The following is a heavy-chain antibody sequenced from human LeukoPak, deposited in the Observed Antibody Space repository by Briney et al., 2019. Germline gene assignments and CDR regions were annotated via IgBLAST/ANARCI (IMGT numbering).Heavy chain of an antibody. J-gene: IGHJ4*02. CDR2: INPNSGGT. CDR3: ARVPHYGFFDY. V-gene: IGHV1-2*07. D-gene: IGHD3-10*01. CDR1: GYTFTGYY. Sequence: ASVKVSCKASGYTFTGYYMHWVRQAPGQGLEWMGWINPNSGGTNYAHKFQGRVTMTRDTSISTAYMELSRLRSDDTAVYYCARVPHYGFFDYWGQGTLVTVSS.